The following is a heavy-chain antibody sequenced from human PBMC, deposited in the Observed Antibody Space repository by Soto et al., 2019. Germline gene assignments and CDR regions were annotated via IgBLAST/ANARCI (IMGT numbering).Heavy chain of an antibody. CDR2: IWYDGSNK. V-gene: IGHV3-33*01. Sequence: GGSLRLSCAASGFTFSSYCMHWVRQAPGKGLEWLAVIWYDGSNKYYADSVKGRFTISRDNSKNTLYLQMNSLRAEDTAVYYCAGGGDIVVAPAAIRSLSYYMDVWGKGTTVTVSS. J-gene: IGHJ6*03. CDR3: AGGGDIVVAPAAIRSLSYYMDV. D-gene: IGHD2-2*01. CDR1: GFTFSSYC.